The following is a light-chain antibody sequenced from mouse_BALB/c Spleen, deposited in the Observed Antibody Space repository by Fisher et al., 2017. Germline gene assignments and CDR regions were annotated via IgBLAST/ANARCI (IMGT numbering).Light chain of an antibody. J-gene: IGKJ4*01. CDR2: LTS. CDR3: QQFTSSPFT. Sequence: IVITQTPALMSASPGEKVTMTCSASSSVSYMYWYQQKPRSSPKPWIYLTSNLASGVPSRFSGSGSGTFYSLTISSVEAEDAATYYCQQFTSSPFTFGSGTKLEIK. V-gene: IGKV4-68*01. CDR1: SSVSY.